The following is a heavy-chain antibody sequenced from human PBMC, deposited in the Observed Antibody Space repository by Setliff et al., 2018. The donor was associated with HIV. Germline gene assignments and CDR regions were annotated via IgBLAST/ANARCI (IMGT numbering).Heavy chain of an antibody. Sequence: TLSLTCSVSGGSIRSHWSWIRQSPGKGLEWVGYIHYSGSTKYNSSLKRRVTMSIDTSKNQFSLKLSSATAADTAIYYCARVDRVESAFDIWGQGAMVTVSS. CDR2: IHYSGST. D-gene: IGHD2-15*01. J-gene: IGHJ3*02. V-gene: IGHV4-59*11. CDR3: ARVDRVESAFDI. CDR1: GGSIRSH.